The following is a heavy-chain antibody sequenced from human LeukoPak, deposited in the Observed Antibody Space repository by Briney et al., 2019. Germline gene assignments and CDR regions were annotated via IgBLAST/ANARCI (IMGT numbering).Heavy chain of an antibody. J-gene: IGHJ4*02. CDR3: AKVSGYSSGHALDY. D-gene: IGHD6-19*01. CDR2: INTDGSRT. Sequence: GGSLRLSCAASGFTFNSYWIHWVRQAPGKGLVWVSRINTDGSRTNYADSVKGRFAISRDDAKNTVRLQMNSLRAEDTAVYYCAKVSGYSSGHALDYWGQGTLVTVSS. V-gene: IGHV3-74*01. CDR1: GFTFNSYW.